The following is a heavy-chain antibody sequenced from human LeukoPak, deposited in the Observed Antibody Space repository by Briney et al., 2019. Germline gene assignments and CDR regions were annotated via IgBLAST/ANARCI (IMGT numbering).Heavy chain of an antibody. J-gene: IGHJ4*02. V-gene: IGHV3-20*04. CDR3: ARKGYYGSGTYLDY. CDR1: GFTFDDYG. D-gene: IGHD3-10*01. Sequence: PGGSLRLSCAASGFTFDDYGMSWVRQAPGKGLEWVSGINWNGDRTGYADSVRGRFTISRDNAKNSLYLQMISLRAEDTALYYCARKGYYGSGTYLDYWGQGTLVTVSS. CDR2: INWNGDRT.